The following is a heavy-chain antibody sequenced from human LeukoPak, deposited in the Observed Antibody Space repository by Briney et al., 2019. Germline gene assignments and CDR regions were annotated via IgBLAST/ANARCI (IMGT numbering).Heavy chain of an antibody. D-gene: IGHD3-10*01. V-gene: IGHV4-59*01. Sequence: PSETLSLTCTVSSGSTSGYCWSWIRQPPGKGLEWIGYSYYSGSTSYSPSLKSRVTILVDTSKNQFSLKLTYVTPADTAVYYCARVRLGVGDAFDIWGQGTMVTVST. CDR1: SGSTSGYC. CDR2: SYYSGST. CDR3: ARVRLGVGDAFDI. J-gene: IGHJ3*02.